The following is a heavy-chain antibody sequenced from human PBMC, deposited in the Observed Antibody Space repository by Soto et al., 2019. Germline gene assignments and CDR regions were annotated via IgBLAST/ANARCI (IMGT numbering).Heavy chain of an antibody. CDR1: GFTFSSYS. J-gene: IGHJ6*03. CDR2: ISSSSSYI. Sequence: GGSLRLSCAASGFTFSSYSMNWVRQAPGKGLEWVSSISSSSSYIYYADSVKGRFTISRDNAKNSLYLQMNSLRAEDTAVYYCARDRIHLGIVVVAGARNYYYYYMDVWGKGTTVTVSS. D-gene: IGHD2-15*01. V-gene: IGHV3-21*01. CDR3: ARDRIHLGIVVVAGARNYYYYYMDV.